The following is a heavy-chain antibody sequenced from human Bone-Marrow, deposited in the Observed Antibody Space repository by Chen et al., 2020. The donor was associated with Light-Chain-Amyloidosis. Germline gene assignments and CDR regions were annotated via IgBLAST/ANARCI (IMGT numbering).Heavy chain of an antibody. CDR1: GFTFSSYG. CDR3: ARSPFDSSSSLYYYYYGMDV. D-gene: IGHD6-6*01. CDR2: IWYDGSNK. J-gene: IGHJ6*02. V-gene: IGHV3-33*01. Sequence: QVQLVESGGGVVQPGRSLSLSCAASGFTFSSYGMHWVRQAPGKGLEWVAVIWYDGSNKYYADSVKGRFTISRDNSKNTLYLQMNSLRAEDTAVYYCARSPFDSSSSLYYYYYGMDVWGQGTTVTVSS.